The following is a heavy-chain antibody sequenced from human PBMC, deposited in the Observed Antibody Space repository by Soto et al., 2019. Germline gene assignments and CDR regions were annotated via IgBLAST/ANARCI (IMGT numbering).Heavy chain of an antibody. CDR1: GYSFTTYD. D-gene: IGHD3-10*01. J-gene: IGHJ4*02. Sequence: QVQLVQSEAEVKKPGDSVKVSCKASGYSFTTYDINWVRQATGEGPEWVGWMSPYSGRTGYAQKFQGRVILTRDTSISTAYMELSSLTSEDTAVYYCAGNLPATGLFDYWGQGAPLTVSS. CDR2: MSPYSGRT. CDR3: AGNLPATGLFDY. V-gene: IGHV1-8*01.